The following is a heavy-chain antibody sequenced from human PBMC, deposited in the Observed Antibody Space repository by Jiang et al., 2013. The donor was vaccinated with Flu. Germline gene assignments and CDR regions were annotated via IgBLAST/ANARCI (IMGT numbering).Heavy chain of an antibody. Sequence: LLKPSETLSLTCTVSGGSVSSGSYYWSWIRQPPGKGLEWIGYIYYSGSTNYNPSLKSRVTISVDTSKNQFSLKLSSVTAADTAVYYCARLAYSGSYQDAFDIWGQGTMVTVSS. J-gene: IGHJ3*02. D-gene: IGHD1-26*01. CDR2: IYYSGST. V-gene: IGHV4-61*01. CDR1: GGSVSSGSYY. CDR3: ARLAYSGSYQDAFDI.